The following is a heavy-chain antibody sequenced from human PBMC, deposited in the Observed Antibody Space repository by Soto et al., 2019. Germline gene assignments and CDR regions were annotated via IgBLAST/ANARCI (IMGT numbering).Heavy chain of an antibody. Sequence: ASVKVSCKASGYTFTSYYMHWVRQAPGQGLEWMGIINPSGGSTSYAQKFEDRVTMTTATSTNTVFLELRSLKSDDTAIYYCARDRLRGYDSSGFYSWGQGTMVTVSS. D-gene: IGHD3-22*01. CDR1: GYTFTSYY. CDR3: ARDRLRGYDSSGFYS. J-gene: IGHJ4*02. CDR2: INPSGGST. V-gene: IGHV1-46*01.